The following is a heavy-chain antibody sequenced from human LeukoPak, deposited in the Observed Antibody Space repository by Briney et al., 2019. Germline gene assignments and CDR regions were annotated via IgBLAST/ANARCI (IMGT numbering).Heavy chain of an antibody. V-gene: IGHV4-59*01. CDR2: VYYSGTT. CDR3: ARGGGSGWYEKIWFDP. Sequence: SETLSLTCTVSGGSISTYFWSWTRQPPGKGLEWIGYVYYSGTTNYNPSLKSRVTISVDTSKNQFSLRLTSVTAADTAVYYCARGGGSGWYEKIWFDPWGQGTLVTVSS. D-gene: IGHD6-19*01. CDR1: GGSISTYF. J-gene: IGHJ5*02.